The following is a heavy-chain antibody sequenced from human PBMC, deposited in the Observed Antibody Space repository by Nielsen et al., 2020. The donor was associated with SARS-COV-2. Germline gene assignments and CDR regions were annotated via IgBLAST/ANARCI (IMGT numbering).Heavy chain of an antibody. Sequence: SETLSPTCPVSGGSISSGDYYWCWIRQPPGKGLAWIGYIYYSGSTYYNPSLKSRVTISVDTSKNQFSLKLSSVTAADTAVYYCAREAMTTVTGSFDYWGQGTLVTVSS. J-gene: IGHJ4*02. CDR2: IYYSGST. D-gene: IGHD4-17*01. V-gene: IGHV4-30-4*08. CDR1: GGSISSGDYY. CDR3: AREAMTTVTGSFDY.